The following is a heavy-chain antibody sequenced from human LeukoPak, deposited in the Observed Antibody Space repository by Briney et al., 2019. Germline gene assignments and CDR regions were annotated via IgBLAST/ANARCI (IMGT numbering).Heavy chain of an antibody. CDR1: GYTLTELS. CDR2: INPNSGGT. V-gene: IGHV1-2*02. Sequence: ASVKVSCKVSGYTLTELSMHWVRQAPGQGLEWMGWINPNSGGTNYAQKFQGRVTMTRDTSISTAYMELSRLRSDDTAVYYCARVTRGGHYYDSSGYSPYWGQGTLVTVSS. CDR3: ARVTRGGHYYDSSGYSPY. D-gene: IGHD3-22*01. J-gene: IGHJ4*02.